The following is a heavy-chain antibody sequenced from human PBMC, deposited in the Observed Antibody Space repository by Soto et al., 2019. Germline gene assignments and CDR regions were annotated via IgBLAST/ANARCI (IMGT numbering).Heavy chain of an antibody. CDR2: ISWNSETI. CDR1: GFTVDDYA. V-gene: IGHV3-9*01. CDR3: AKDRKWGGMTTIHYFDA. J-gene: IGHJ4*02. Sequence: EVQLVESGGGLVQPGRSLRLSCAASGFTVDDYAMQWVRQAPGKGLEWVSGISWNSETIDYADSVKGRFTISRDNAKSSLFLQMNSLRPDDTALYYCAKDRKWGGMTTIHYFDAWVQGTLVTVSS. D-gene: IGHD4-17*01.